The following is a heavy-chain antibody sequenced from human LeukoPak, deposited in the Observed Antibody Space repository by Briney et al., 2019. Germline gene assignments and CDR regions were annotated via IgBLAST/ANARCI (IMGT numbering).Heavy chain of an antibody. CDR3: ARDQSLVAYSSTWFDY. Sequence: GASVKVSCKASGYPFTSYGITWVRQAPGQGPEWMGWISAYTGNTDYAQNLQGRVTMTTDTLTSTAYMELRSLRSDDTAVYYCARDQSLVAYSSTWFDYWGQGTPVTVSS. J-gene: IGHJ4*02. CDR2: ISAYTGNT. V-gene: IGHV1-18*01. D-gene: IGHD6-13*01. CDR1: GYPFTSYG.